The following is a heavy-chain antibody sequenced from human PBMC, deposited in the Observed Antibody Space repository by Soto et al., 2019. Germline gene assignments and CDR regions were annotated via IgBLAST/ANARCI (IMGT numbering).Heavy chain of an antibody. Sequence: SGPTLVNPTTPLTLTCNFSGFSLSNKGVGVGWIRQPPGKALEWLGIIYWDDDKRYRPSLNNRLTITKDTSKNQVVLTMTNVDTVDTGTYFCAHLYAESGYDWRYDPWGQGTRVTVSS. D-gene: IGHD5-12*01. CDR1: GFSLSNKGVG. CDR2: IYWDDDK. V-gene: IGHV2-5*02. J-gene: IGHJ5*02. CDR3: AHLYAESGYDWRYDP.